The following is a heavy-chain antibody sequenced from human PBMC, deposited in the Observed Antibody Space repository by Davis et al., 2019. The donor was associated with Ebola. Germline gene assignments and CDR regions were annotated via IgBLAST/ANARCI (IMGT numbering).Heavy chain of an antibody. CDR2: IYYSGST. CDR3: ARESSGIDY. D-gene: IGHD6-19*01. V-gene: IGHV4-61*01. Sequence: SETLSLTCTVSGGSVSSGYYYWSWVRPPPGKGLEWIGYIYYSGSTKNNPSLKSRVTISVDTSKNQFSLKLSSVTAADTAVYYCARESSGIDYWGQGTLVTVSS. CDR1: GGSVSSGYYY. J-gene: IGHJ4*02.